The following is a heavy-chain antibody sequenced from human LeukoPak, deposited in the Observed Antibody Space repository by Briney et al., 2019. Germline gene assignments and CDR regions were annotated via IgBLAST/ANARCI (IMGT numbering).Heavy chain of an antibody. D-gene: IGHD3-3*01. Sequence: GGSLRLSCAAPGFTFSTIAMNWVRQAPGKGLEWVSTISDAAGTTYYADSVRGRFTISRDNSKNTLYLQMNSLRAEDTAVYYCAKGEFWSAYYNWGQGTLVTVSS. J-gene: IGHJ4*02. CDR1: GFTFSTIA. CDR2: ISDAAGTT. CDR3: AKGEFWSAYYN. V-gene: IGHV3-23*01.